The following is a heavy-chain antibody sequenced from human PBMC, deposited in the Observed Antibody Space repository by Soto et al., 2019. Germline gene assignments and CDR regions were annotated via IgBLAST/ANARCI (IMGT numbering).Heavy chain of an antibody. J-gene: IGHJ4*02. CDR3: ARSHSRGGSYFVILDS. Sequence: GESLKISCKGSGYNFASYWIGWVRQMPGKGPEWMGIIYPGDSDVRYSPSFEGQVTISADKSISTAYLQWNSLKASDSAMYHCARSHSRGGSYFVILDSWGQGTLVTVSS. D-gene: IGHD3-10*01. CDR2: IYPGDSDV. V-gene: IGHV5-51*01. CDR1: GYNFASYW.